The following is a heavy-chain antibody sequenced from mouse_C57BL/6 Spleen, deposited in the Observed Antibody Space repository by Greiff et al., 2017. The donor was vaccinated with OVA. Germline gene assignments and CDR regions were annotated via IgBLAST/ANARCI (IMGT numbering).Heavy chain of an antibody. V-gene: IGHV5-17*01. J-gene: IGHJ3*01. D-gene: IGHD3-3*01. CDR3: ASGDEAY. CDR2: ISSGSSTI. Sequence: DVMLVESGGGLVKPGGSLKLSCAASGFTFSDYGMHWVRQAPEKGLEWVAYISSGSSTIYYADTVKGRFTISRDNAKNTLFLQMTSLRSEDTAMYYCASGDEAYWGQGTLVTVSA. CDR1: GFTFSDYG.